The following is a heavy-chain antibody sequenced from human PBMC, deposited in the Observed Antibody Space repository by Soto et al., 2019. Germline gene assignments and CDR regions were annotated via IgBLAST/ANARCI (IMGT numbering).Heavy chain of an antibody. Sequence: QVQLVQSGAEVKKPGSLVKVSCKASGGTFSSYTISWVRQAPGQGLEWMGRIIPILGIANYAQKFQGRVTITADKSTSTAYMELSSLRSEDTAVYYCARGTTVTTYNWFDPWGQGTLVTVSS. CDR3: ARGTTVTTYNWFDP. CDR1: GGTFSSYT. CDR2: IIPILGIA. D-gene: IGHD4-17*01. J-gene: IGHJ5*02. V-gene: IGHV1-69*02.